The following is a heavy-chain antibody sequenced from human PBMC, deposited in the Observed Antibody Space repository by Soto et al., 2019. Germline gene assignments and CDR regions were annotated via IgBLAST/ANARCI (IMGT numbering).Heavy chain of an antibody. CDR1: GFTFSSYS. J-gene: IGHJ4*02. Sequence: GRSLRLSCAAAGFTFSSYSMNWVRQATGKGLEWVSYISSSSSTIYYADSVKGRFTISRDNAKNSLYLQMNSLRAEDTAVYYCARALWFGEFTFDYWGQGTLVTVSS. D-gene: IGHD3-10*01. CDR3: ARALWFGEFTFDY. V-gene: IGHV3-48*01. CDR2: ISSSSSTI.